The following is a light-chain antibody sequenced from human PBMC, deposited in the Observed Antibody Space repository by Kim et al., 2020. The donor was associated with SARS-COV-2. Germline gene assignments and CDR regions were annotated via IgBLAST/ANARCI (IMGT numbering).Light chain of an antibody. Sequence: SVSRGESVTLSCRGSQNIGDTVAWYQQRGGQAPSLLIYGASTRATGVPARFSGSGSGTEFNLIISSLQSTDFAVYYCQKYNSWPLTFGGGNKLEI. J-gene: IGKJ4*01. CDR3: QKYNSWPLT. CDR2: GAS. CDR1: QNIGDT. V-gene: IGKV3-15*01.